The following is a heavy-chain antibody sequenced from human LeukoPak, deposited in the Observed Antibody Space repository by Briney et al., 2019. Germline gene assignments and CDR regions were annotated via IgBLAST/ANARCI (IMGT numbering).Heavy chain of an antibody. CDR2: INSDGSSR. CDR3: TKDEGAAAGTGGPFYS. V-gene: IGHV3-74*01. J-gene: IGHJ4*02. D-gene: IGHD6-13*01. CDR1: GFTFRSYW. Sequence: GGSLRLSCAASGFTFRSYWMHWVRQAPGKGLVWVSRINSDGSSRSYVDSVKGRFTISRDNAKNTLYLQMNSLRAEDMAVYYCTKDEGAAAGTGGPFYSWGQGALVTVSS.